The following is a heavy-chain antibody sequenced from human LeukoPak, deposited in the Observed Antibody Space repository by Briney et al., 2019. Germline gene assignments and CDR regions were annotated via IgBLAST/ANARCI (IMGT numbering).Heavy chain of an antibody. CDR3: ARKLYDYFDY. CDR2: IYYSGST. V-gene: IGHV4-59*01. Sequence: SETLSLTCTVSGGSISSYYWSWIRQPPGKGLEWIGYIYYSGSTSYNPSLKSRVTISVDTSKNQFSLKLSSVTAADTAVYYCARKLYDYFDYWGQGTLVTVSS. J-gene: IGHJ4*02. D-gene: IGHD2-2*02. CDR1: GGSISSYY.